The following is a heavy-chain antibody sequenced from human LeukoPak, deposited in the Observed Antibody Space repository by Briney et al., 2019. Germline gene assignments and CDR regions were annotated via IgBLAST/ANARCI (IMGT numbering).Heavy chain of an antibody. CDR2: ITGSDDSA. J-gene: IGHJ4*02. Sequence: GGSLRLSCAASGFAFSNYAMSWVRQAPGKGLVWVSAITGSDDSAYYADSVKGRFTIDRDNSKNTLYLHMNSLRPEDTAVYYCARAQVGAPTDFWGQGTLVTVSS. V-gene: IGHV3-23*01. CDR3: ARAQVGAPTDF. CDR1: GFAFSNYA. D-gene: IGHD1-26*01.